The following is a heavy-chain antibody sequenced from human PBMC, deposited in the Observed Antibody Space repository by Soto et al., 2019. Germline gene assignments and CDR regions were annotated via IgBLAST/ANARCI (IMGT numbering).Heavy chain of an antibody. D-gene: IGHD2-2*01. CDR3: ARGGAVVVPGAVDRHNWFDP. Sequence: QVQLVQSGAEVKKPGSSVKVSCEASGGTFSSYSFSWVRQAPGQGLEWMGRVIPILDMANYAQKFQGRVTITAEKSTSTVYMEMSSLRSEDTAVYFCARGGAVVVPGAVDRHNWFDPWGQGSLVTVSS. V-gene: IGHV1-69*02. J-gene: IGHJ5*02. CDR1: GGTFSSYS. CDR2: VIPILDMA.